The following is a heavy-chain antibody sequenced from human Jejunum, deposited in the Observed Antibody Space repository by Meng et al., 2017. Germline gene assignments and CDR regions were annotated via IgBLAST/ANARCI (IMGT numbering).Heavy chain of an antibody. CDR2: INAGNGNT. D-gene: IGHD6-19*01. Sequence: QVQLVQSGAEVKKPGASVTVSCKASGYTFTSCAMHWVRQAPGQRLEWMGWINAGNGNTKYSQKFQGRVTFTRDTSASTAYMELSSLESEDTAVYYCATLNIAVAGYWGQGTLVTVSS. J-gene: IGHJ4*02. CDR3: ATLNIAVAGY. CDR1: GYTFTSCA. V-gene: IGHV1-3*01.